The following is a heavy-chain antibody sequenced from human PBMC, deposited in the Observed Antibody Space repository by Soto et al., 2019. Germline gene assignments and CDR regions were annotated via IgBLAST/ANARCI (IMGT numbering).Heavy chain of an antibody. J-gene: IGHJ4*02. CDR1: GGTFSSYA. Sequence: SVKVSCKASGGTFSSYAISWVRQAPGQGLEWMGGVIPIFGIANYAQKFQGRVTITADESTSTAYMELSSLRSEDTAVYYCAWERGDGFDYWGQETLVTVSS. V-gene: IGHV1-69*13. D-gene: IGHD1-1*01. CDR3: AWERGDGFDY. CDR2: VIPIFGIA.